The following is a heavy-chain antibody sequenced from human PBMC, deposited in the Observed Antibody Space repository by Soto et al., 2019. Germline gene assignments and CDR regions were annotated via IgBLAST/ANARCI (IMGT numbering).Heavy chain of an antibody. D-gene: IGHD6-19*01. V-gene: IGHV4-59*01. CDR2: IYYSGST. CDR3: ARVNDPNSSGWIVPRYYYGMDV. Sequence: SETLSLTCTVSGGSISSYYWSWLRQHPWKGLEWVGNIYYSGSTNYNPSLKSRVTISVDTSKNQFSLKLSSVTAADTAVYYCARVNDPNSSGWIVPRYYYGMDVWGQGTTVTASS. CDR1: GGSISSYY. J-gene: IGHJ6*02.